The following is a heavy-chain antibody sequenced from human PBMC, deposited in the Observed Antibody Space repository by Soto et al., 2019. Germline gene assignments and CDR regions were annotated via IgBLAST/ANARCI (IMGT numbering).Heavy chain of an antibody. V-gene: IGHV3-30*18. Sequence: QVQLVESGGGVVQPGRSLRLSCAASGFTFSSYGMHWVRQAPGKGLEWVAVISYDGSNKYYADSVKGRFTISRDNSKNTLYLQMNSLRAEDTAVYYCAKAHGDTAVGYWGQGTLVTVSS. J-gene: IGHJ4*02. CDR2: ISYDGSNK. CDR1: GFTFSSYG. CDR3: AKAHGDTAVGY. D-gene: IGHD5-18*01.